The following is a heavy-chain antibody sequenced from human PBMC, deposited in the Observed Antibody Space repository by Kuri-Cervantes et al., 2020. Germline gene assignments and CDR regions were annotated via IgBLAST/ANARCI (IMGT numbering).Heavy chain of an antibody. CDR2: INHSGST. V-gene: IGHV4-34*01. J-gene: IGHJ5*02. CDR1: GGSFSGYY. CDR3: ASGVQGVPGEALDP. Sequence: GSLRLSCAVYGGSFSGYYWSWIRQPPGKGLEWIGEINHSGSTNYNPSLKSRVTISVDTSKNQFSLKLSSVTAADTAVYYCASGVQGVPGEALDPWGQGTLVTVSS. D-gene: IGHD3-10*01.